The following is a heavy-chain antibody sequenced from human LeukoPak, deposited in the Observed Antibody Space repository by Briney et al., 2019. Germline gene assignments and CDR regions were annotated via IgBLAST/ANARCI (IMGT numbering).Heavy chain of an antibody. CDR2: ISSSGSYI. V-gene: IGHV3-21*01. CDR1: GLTLITYS. Sequence: PGGSLRLSCAASGLTLITYSMNWVRQFPGRGLEWVSSISSSGSYIYYADSVKGRFTISRDNAKNSLYLQMNSLRAEDTAVYYCAGVVRGVFAQTYYYYGMDVWGQGTTVTVSS. J-gene: IGHJ6*02. D-gene: IGHD3-10*01. CDR3: AGVVRGVFAQTYYYYGMDV.